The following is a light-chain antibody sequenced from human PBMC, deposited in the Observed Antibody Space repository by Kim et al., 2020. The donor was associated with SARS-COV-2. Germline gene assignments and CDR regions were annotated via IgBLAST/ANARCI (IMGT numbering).Light chain of an antibody. CDR1: SSDVGSHHL. Sequence: ITISCPGTSSDVGSHHLLSWYQQHPGLAPTRLIYEVTKRPSGVSNRFPGSRSGNTGSLTISGLQAEAESDYYCCSYTGTSTHVVFGGETQLTVL. J-gene: IGLJ2*01. CDR2: EVT. V-gene: IGLV2-23*02. CDR3: CSYTGTSTHVV.